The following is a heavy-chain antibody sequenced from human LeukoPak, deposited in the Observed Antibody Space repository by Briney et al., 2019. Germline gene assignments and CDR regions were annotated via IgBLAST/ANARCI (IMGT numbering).Heavy chain of an antibody. D-gene: IGHD4-17*01. CDR3: ARNTDFDY. CDR1: SDSISSYY. Sequence: SETLSLTCTVSSDSISSYYWSWIRQPAGKGLEWIGRISTSGSTTYNPSLKSRVTMSVDTSRKQFSLKLSSVTVADTAVYYCARNTDFDYWGQGTLVTVSS. V-gene: IGHV4-4*07. J-gene: IGHJ4*02. CDR2: ISTSGST.